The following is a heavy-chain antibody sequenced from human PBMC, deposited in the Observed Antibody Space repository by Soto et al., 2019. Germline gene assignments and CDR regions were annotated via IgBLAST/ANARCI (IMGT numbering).Heavy chain of an antibody. CDR1: GYPFSSYG. CDR3: ARLVVAGSPLDY. Sequence: QVRLVQSAAEVKKPGASVTVSCKASGYPFSSYGITWVRQAPGHGLEWMGWTSAFYGNSTYSEKFQGRVTMTIDTSTSTASMDLTSLKSDDTAVYYCARLVVAGSPLDYWGQGTLVTVSS. J-gene: IGHJ4*02. CDR2: TSAFYGNS. V-gene: IGHV1-18*04. D-gene: IGHD2-15*01.